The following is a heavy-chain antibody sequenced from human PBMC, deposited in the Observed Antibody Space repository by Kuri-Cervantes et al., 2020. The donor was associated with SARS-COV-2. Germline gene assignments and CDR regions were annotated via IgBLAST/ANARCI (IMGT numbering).Heavy chain of an antibody. Sequence: SETLSLTCTVSGGSISSSSYYWGWIRQPPGKGLEWIGSIYYSGSTYYNPSLKSRVTISVDTSKNQFSLKLSSVTAADTAVYYCARDNKVWLEPNWFDPWGQGTLVTVSS. CDR1: GGSISSSSYY. J-gene: IGHJ5*02. V-gene: IGHV4-39*07. CDR3: ARDNKVWLEPNWFDP. D-gene: IGHD3-22*01. CDR2: IYYSGST.